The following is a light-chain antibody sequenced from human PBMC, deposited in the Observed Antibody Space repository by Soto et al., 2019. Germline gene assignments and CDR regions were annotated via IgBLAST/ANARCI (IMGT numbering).Light chain of an antibody. CDR1: KSVGSRW. Sequence: EIVLTQSPGTVSLSPGERATLSCRASKSVGSRWLAWYQQKPGQAPRVRIYGGSNRTTGIPDRFSGSGSGTDFTLTISRLEPEGFAVYYCQQYYSSRTFGQGTKGEMK. J-gene: IGKJ1*01. V-gene: IGKV3-20*01. CDR3: QQYYSSRT. CDR2: GGS.